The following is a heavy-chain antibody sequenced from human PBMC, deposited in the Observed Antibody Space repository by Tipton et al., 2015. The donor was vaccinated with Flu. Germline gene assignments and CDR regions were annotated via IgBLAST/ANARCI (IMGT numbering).Heavy chain of an antibody. V-gene: IGHV4-59*01. D-gene: IGHD3-10*01. CDR2: IYYSGSP. CDR1: GGSISSYY. Sequence: LRLSCTVSGGSISSYYWSWIRQPPGKGLEYIGHIYYSGSPNYNPSLKSRVTISVDTSKNQFSLKLTSVTAADTAVYYCGRVPLCFGELPSYGMDVWGQGTTVTVSS. J-gene: IGHJ6*02. CDR3: GRVPLCFGELPSYGMDV.